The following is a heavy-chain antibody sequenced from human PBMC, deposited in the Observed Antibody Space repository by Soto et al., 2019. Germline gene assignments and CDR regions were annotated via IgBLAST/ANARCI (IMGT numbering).Heavy chain of an antibody. CDR3: IVPETPDSGYFSLY. D-gene: IGHD1-1*01. CDR2: IRNQSYQETT. Sequence: GGSQRLYSTGSGFPLVNLAINSVRQARGKGLEWIGLIRNQSYQETTEYAAAVKGRFTISRDTSNGIAYLQMNSLNIEESPVYYRIVPETPDSGYFSLYRGQGT. V-gene: IGHV3-49*04. J-gene: IGHJ4*02. CDR1: GFPLVNLA.